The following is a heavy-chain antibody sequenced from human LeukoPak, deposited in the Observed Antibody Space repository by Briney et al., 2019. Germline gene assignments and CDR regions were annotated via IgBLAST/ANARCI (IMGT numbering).Heavy chain of an antibody. CDR2: ISSSSSYI. CDR1: GFTFSSYS. Sequence: PGGSLRLSCAASGFTFSSYSMNWVRQAPGKGLEWVSSISSSSSYIYYADSVKGRFTISRDNAKNSLYLQMNSLRAEDTAVYYCAREGYGSGSYPGWFDPWGQGTLVTVSS. J-gene: IGHJ5*02. CDR3: AREGYGSGSYPGWFDP. D-gene: IGHD3-10*01. V-gene: IGHV3-21*01.